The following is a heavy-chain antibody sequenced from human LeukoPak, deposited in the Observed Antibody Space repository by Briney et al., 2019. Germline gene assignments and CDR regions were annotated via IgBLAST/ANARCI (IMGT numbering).Heavy chain of an antibody. CDR1: EFTFSNYW. Sequence: GGSLRLSCAASEFTFSNYWMSWVRQAPGKGLEWVASIQKDGSQKYYLESVKGRFTISRDNTKNSLYLHMSSLRADDTAVYYCARGHTAVTRHFDFWGQGTLVTVSS. J-gene: IGHJ4*02. V-gene: IGHV3-7*01. D-gene: IGHD4-17*01. CDR2: IQKDGSQK. CDR3: ARGHTAVTRHFDF.